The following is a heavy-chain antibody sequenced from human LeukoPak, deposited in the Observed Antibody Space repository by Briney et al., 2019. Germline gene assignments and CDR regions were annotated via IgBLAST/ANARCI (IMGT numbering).Heavy chain of an antibody. CDR3: ARVSAMVRGVIITSYYYYYYMDV. CDR1: GGSISSGGYY. V-gene: IGHV4-31*03. J-gene: IGHJ6*03. Sequence: PSETLSLTCTVSGGSISSGGYYWSWIRQHPGKGLEWIGYIYYSGSTYYNPSLKSRVTISVDTSKNQFSLKLSSVTAADTAVYYCARVSAMVRGVIITSYYYYYYMDVWGKGTTVTVSS. D-gene: IGHD3-10*01. CDR2: IYYSGST.